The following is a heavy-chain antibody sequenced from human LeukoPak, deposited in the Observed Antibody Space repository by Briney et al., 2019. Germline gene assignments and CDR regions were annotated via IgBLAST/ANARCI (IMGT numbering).Heavy chain of an antibody. CDR2: ISYDGSNK. CDR3: ARDSSGYIDY. Sequence: WVRQAPGKGLEWVAVISYDGSNKYYADSVKGRFTISRDNSKNTLYLQMNSLRAEDTAVYYCARDSSGYIDYWGQGTLVTVSS. D-gene: IGHD3-22*01. J-gene: IGHJ4*02. V-gene: IGHV3-30-3*01.